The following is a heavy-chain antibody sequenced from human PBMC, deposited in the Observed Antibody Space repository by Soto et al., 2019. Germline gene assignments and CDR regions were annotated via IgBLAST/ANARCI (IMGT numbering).Heavy chain of an antibody. J-gene: IGHJ4*02. CDR3: AGESTMRGVGF. CDR1: GYTFTSYG. CDR2: ISAYNGNT. V-gene: IGHV1-18*01. Sequence: QVQLVQSGAEVKKPGASVKVTCKASGYTFTSYGISWVRQAPGQGLEWMGWISAYNGNTNYAQKLQGRVTMTTDTSTSTAFMGLGSLRSDDQAVDYCAGESTMRGVGFWGQGTLVTGSS. D-gene: IGHD5-12*01.